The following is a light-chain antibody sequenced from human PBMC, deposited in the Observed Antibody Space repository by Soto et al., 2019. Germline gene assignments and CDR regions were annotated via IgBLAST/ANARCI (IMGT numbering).Light chain of an antibody. Sequence: DIQMTQSPSSLSASVGDRVTITCRASQSISSYLNWYQQKPGKAPKLLIYSASSLQSGVPSRFGGSGAGTDFTLTISRLPPEDFATYYCQQSYSTPLTFGGGTKVEIK. CDR3: QQSYSTPLT. J-gene: IGKJ4*01. CDR2: SAS. CDR1: QSISSY. V-gene: IGKV1-39*01.